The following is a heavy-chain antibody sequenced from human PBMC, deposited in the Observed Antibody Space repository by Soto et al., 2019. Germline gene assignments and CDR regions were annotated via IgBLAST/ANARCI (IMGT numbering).Heavy chain of an antibody. Sequence: PSETLSLTCAGYGGSFSGYHWSWIRQPPGKGLEWIGEINHSGSTNYNPSLKSRVTISVDTSKNQFSLKLSSVTAADTAVYYCARGAGQKLGRLVRGLSYWFDPWGQGTLVTVSS. D-gene: IGHD6-6*01. CDR3: ARGAGQKLGRLVRGLSYWFDP. J-gene: IGHJ5*02. CDR2: INHSGST. CDR1: GGSFSGYH. V-gene: IGHV4-34*01.